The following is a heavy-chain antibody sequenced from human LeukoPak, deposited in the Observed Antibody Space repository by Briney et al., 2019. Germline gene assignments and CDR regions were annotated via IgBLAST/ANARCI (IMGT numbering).Heavy chain of an antibody. Sequence: ASVKVSCKASGYTFTGYYMHWVRQAPGQGLEWMGWINPNSGGTNYAQKFQGWVTMTRDTSISTAYMELSRLRSDDTAVYYYARDNGYCSSTSCLNAFDIWGQGTMVTVSS. J-gene: IGHJ3*02. CDR3: ARDNGYCSSTSCLNAFDI. D-gene: IGHD2-2*01. CDR1: GYTFTGYY. CDR2: INPNSGGT. V-gene: IGHV1-2*04.